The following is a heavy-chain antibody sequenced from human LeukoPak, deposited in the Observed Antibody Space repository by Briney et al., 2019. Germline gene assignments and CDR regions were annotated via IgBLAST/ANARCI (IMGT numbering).Heavy chain of an antibody. Sequence: GESLKISCTGSGYSFTSYWIGWVRQMPGKGLEWMGIIYPGDSDTRYSPSFQGQVTISADKSISTAYLQWSSLKASDTAMYYCARQSVGYCSGGSCYYYYGMDAWGQGTTVTVSS. CDR3: ARQSVGYCSGGSCYYYYGMDA. J-gene: IGHJ6*02. V-gene: IGHV5-51*01. D-gene: IGHD2-15*01. CDR1: GYSFTSYW. CDR2: IYPGDSDT.